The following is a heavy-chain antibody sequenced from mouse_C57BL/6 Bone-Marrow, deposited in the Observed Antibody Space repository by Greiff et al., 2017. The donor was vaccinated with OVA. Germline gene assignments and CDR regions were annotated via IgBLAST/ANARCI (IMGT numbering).Heavy chain of an antibody. CDR3: AREDYYGRSCAD. J-gene: IGHJ3*01. Sequence: QVQLKQSGAELARPGASVKLSCKASGYTFTSYGISWVKQRTGQGLEWIGEIYPRSGNTYYNEKFKGKATLTADKSSSTAYMELRSLTSEDSAVYVCAREDYYGRSCADWGQGTLVTVSA. V-gene: IGHV1-81*01. D-gene: IGHD1-1*01. CDR2: IYPRSGNT. CDR1: GYTFTSYG.